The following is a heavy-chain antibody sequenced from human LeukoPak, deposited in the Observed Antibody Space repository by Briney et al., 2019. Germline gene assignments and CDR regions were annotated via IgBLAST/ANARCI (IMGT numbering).Heavy chain of an antibody. J-gene: IGHJ4*02. CDR3: ARGSAVTGGFDY. CDR2: ISSSSGYI. V-gene: IGHV3-21*01. CDR1: GFTFSSYS. D-gene: IGHD6-19*01. Sequence: PGGSLRLSCVASGFTFSSYSMNWVRQAPGKGLEWVSSISSSSGYIYNADSMKGRFTISRDNAKNSLYLQMNSLRAEDTAVYYCARGSAVTGGFDYWGQGTLVTVSS.